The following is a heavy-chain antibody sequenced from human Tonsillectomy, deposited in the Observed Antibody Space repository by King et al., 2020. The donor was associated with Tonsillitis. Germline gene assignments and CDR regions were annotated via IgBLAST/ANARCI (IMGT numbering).Heavy chain of an antibody. CDR3: AKFGGASSWYGDY. CDR2: IRYDGSNK. J-gene: IGHJ4*02. V-gene: IGHV3-33*06. Sequence: QLVQSGGGVVQPGRSLRLSCAASGFTFSSYGMHWVRQAPGKGLEWVAVIRYDGSNKYYADSVKGRFTISRDNSKNTLYLQMNSLRAEDTAVYYCAKFGGASSWYGDYWGQGTLVTVSS. D-gene: IGHD6-13*01. CDR1: GFTFSSYG.